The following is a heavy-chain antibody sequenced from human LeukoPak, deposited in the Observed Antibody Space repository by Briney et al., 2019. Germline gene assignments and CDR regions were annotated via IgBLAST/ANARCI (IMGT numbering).Heavy chain of an antibody. CDR3: AREKVVGATTSPFDY. V-gene: IGHV3-21*01. CDR2: FGSDLSFR. D-gene: IGHD1-26*01. CDR1: GFTFSHYS. Sequence: GGSLRLSCAGSGFTFSHYSMNWVRQAPGKGLEWVASFGSDLSFRSVADSLKGRFTISRDNAKNSLYLQMNSLRAEDTALYYCAREKVVGATTSPFDYWGQGTLVTVSS. J-gene: IGHJ4*02.